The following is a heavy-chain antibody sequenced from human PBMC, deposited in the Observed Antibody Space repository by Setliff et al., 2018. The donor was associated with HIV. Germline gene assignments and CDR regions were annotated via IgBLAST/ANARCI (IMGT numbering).Heavy chain of an antibody. V-gene: IGHV1-69*05. CDR1: GGTFSSYG. D-gene: IGHD2-21*02. J-gene: IGHJ4*02. CDR3: ASPTAIPH. CDR2: STPILDTM. Sequence: GASVKVSCKASGGTFSSYGITWVRQAPGQGLEWMGESTPILDTMNYEQEFQGRVTITTDESTNTVYMELSSLRSDDTAVYYCASPTAIPHWGQGTLVTVSS.